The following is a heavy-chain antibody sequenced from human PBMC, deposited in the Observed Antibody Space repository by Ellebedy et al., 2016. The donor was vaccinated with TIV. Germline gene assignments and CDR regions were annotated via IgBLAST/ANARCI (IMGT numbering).Heavy chain of an antibody. CDR3: ARESDFSRIFDY. CDR1: GGSFSGYY. CDR2: INHSGST. V-gene: IGHV4-34*01. J-gene: IGHJ4*02. Sequence: SETLSLXCAVYGGSFSGYYWSWIRQPPGKGLEWIGEINHSGSTNYNPSLKSRVTISVDTSKNQFSLKLSSVTAADTAVYYCARESDFSRIFDYWGQGTLVTVSS. D-gene: IGHD3-3*02.